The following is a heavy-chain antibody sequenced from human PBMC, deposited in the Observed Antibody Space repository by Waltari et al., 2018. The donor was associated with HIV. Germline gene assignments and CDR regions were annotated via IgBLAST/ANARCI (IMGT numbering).Heavy chain of an antibody. CDR1: GFTFSSYA. CDR3: VKRWQGSGSDYYYYGMDV. Sequence: EVQLVESGGGLVQPGGSLRLSCSASGFTFSSYAMHWVRQAPGKGLEYVSAISSNGGSTYYADSVKGRFTISRDNSKNALYLQMSSLRAEDTAVYYCVKRWQGSGSDYYYYGMDVWGQGTTVTVSS. D-gene: IGHD3-10*01. CDR2: ISSNGGST. J-gene: IGHJ6*02. V-gene: IGHV3-64D*06.